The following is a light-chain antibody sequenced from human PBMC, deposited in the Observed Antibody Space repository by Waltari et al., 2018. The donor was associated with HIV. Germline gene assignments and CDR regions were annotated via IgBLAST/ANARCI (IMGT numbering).Light chain of an antibody. J-gene: IGLJ3*02. CDR2: DNT. Sequence: QSVLTQPPSVSAAPGPKVTISCSRSSSNIGNDYVSWYQHAPGAAPRILINDNTKLPSGYPDLFAGAKAGTSATLAITGVQTGDEADYYCGTWDRTLGGGVFGGGTKLTFL. CDR1: SSNIGNDY. CDR3: GTWDRTLGGGV. V-gene: IGLV1-51*01.